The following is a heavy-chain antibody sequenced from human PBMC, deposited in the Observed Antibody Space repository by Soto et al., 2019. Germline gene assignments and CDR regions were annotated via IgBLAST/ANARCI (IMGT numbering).Heavy chain of an antibody. CDR1: GYTFTSYD. CDR3: ARVPRKVSVIDY. V-gene: IGHV1-8*01. CDR2: MNPNSGNT. D-gene: IGHD1-20*01. J-gene: IGHJ4*02. Sequence: ASVKVSCKASGYTFTSYDINWVRQATGQGLEWMGWMNPNSGNTGYAQKFQGRVTMTRNTSISTAYMELSSLRSEDTAVYYCARVPRKVSVIDYWGQGTLVTVSS.